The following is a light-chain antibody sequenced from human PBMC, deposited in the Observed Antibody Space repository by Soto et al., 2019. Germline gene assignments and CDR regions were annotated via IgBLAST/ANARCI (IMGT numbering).Light chain of an antibody. CDR2: DAS. V-gene: IGKV1-12*01. CDR3: QQTNSFPPFT. Sequence: DIQMTQSPSSVSASVGDRVTITCRASQAISNYLAWYQQKPGKAPTLLIYDASSLQNGVPSRFSGSGSGTDFTLTITSLQPEDFATYYCQQTNSFPPFTFGPGSRV. J-gene: IGKJ3*01. CDR1: QAISNY.